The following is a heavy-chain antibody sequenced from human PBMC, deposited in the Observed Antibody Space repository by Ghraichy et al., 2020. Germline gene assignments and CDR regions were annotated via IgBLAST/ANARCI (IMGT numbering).Heavy chain of an antibody. CDR1: GGSISSYY. Sequence: SETLSLTCTVSGGSISSYYWSWIRQPPGKGLEWIGYIYYSGSTNYNPSLKSRVTISVDTSKNQFSLKLSSVTAADTAVYYCARLPAPAYYDGVYFDYWGQGTLVTVSS. CDR3: ARLPAPAYYDGVYFDY. CDR2: IYYSGST. V-gene: IGHV4-59*08. J-gene: IGHJ4*02. D-gene: IGHD1-26*01.